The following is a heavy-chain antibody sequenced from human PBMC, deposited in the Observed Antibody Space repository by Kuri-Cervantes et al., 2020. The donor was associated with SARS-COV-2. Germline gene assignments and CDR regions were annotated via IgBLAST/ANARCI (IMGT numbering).Heavy chain of an antibody. D-gene: IGHD2-2*01. CDR2: ISAYNGNT. Sequence: ASVKVSCKASGYTFTSYGISWVRQAPGQGLEWMGWISAYNGNTNYAQKLQGRVTMTTDTSTSTAYMELRSLRSDDTAVYYCARASGYCSISWCSFPFDYWGQGTLVTVSS. J-gene: IGHJ4*02. CDR1: GYTFTSYG. CDR3: ARASGYCSISWCSFPFDY. V-gene: IGHV1-18*01.